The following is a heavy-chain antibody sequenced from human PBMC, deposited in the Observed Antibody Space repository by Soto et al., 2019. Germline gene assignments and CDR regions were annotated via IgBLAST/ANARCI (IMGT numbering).Heavy chain of an antibody. Sequence: PGGSLRLSCAASGFTFISYSMNWVRQAPGKGLEWVSYISSSSSTIYYADSVKGRFTISRDNAKNSLYLQMNSLRDEDTAVYYCARDRRNYSYGTKGGLFDYWGQGTLVTVSS. J-gene: IGHJ4*02. D-gene: IGHD5-18*01. CDR2: ISSSSSTI. CDR1: GFTFISYS. V-gene: IGHV3-48*02. CDR3: ARDRRNYSYGTKGGLFDY.